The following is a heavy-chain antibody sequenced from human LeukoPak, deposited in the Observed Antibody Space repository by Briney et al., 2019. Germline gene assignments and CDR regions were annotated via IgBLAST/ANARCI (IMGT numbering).Heavy chain of an antibody. CDR2: ISYDGSNK. J-gene: IGHJ3*02. D-gene: IGHD2-15*01. Sequence: GRSLRLSRAASGFTFSSYAMHWVRQAPGKGLEWVAVISYDGSNKYYADSVKGRFTISRDNSKNTLYLQMNSLRAEDTAVYYCARFSTATDAFDIWGQGTMVTVSS. CDR1: GFTFSSYA. V-gene: IGHV3-30*01. CDR3: ARFSTATDAFDI.